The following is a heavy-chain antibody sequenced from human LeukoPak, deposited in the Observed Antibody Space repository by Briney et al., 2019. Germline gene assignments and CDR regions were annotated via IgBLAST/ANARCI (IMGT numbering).Heavy chain of an antibody. V-gene: IGHV1-8*01. Sequence: ASVKVSCKASGYTFTSYDISRVRQATGQGLEWMGWMNPNSGNTGYAQKFQGRVTMTRNTSISTAYMELSSLRSEDTAVYYCARGSPTQEWFDPWGQGTLVTVSS. J-gene: IGHJ5*02. CDR1: GYTFTSYD. CDR3: ARGSPTQEWFDP. CDR2: MNPNSGNT.